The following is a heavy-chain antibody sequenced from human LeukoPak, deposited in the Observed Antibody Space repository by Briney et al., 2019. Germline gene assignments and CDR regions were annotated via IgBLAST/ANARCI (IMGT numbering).Heavy chain of an antibody. CDR3: ARVKEAAAATGSAEYFQH. CDR1: GGSISSSSYY. CDR2: IYYSGST. D-gene: IGHD6-13*01. V-gene: IGHV4-39*07. Sequence: PSETLSLTCTVSGGSISSSSYYWGWIRQPPGKGLEWIGSIYYSGSTYYNPSLKSRVTISVDTSKNQFSLKLSSVTAADTAVYYCARVKEAAAATGSAEYFQHWGQGTLVTVSS. J-gene: IGHJ1*01.